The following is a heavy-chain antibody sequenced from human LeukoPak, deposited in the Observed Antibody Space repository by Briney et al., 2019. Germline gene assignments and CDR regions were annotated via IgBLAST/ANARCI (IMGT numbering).Heavy chain of an antibody. V-gene: IGHV3-11*01. Sequence: GGSLRLSCAASGFTFSDYYVSWIRQAPGKGLEWVSYISSSGSTIYYADSVKGRFTISRDNAKNSLYLQMNSLRAEDTAVYYCAGKHSSGWFLFDPWGQGTLVTVSS. CDR3: AGKHSSGWFLFDP. D-gene: IGHD6-19*01. J-gene: IGHJ5*02. CDR1: GFTFSDYY. CDR2: ISSSGSTI.